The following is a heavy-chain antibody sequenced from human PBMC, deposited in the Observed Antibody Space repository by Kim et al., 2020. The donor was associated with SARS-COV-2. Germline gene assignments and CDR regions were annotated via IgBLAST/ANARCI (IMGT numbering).Heavy chain of an antibody. V-gene: IGHV3-30*09. D-gene: IGHD3-9*01. J-gene: IGHJ4*02. Sequence: DSGKGRFAISRDNSKNTLYLQMNSLRAEDTAVYYCARPSRADVGTGYYDYWGQGTLVTVSS. CDR3: ARPSRADVGTGYYDY.